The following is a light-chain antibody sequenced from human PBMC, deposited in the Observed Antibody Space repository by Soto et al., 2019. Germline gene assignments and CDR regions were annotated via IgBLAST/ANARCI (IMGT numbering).Light chain of an antibody. CDR1: RSDVGGYNY. CDR2: EVR. J-gene: IGLJ1*01. Sequence: QSVRTQPASVSGSPGQSITISCTGTRSDVGGYNYVSWYQQHPGKAPKLMIYEVRNRPSGVSNRFSGSKSGNTASLTISGLQAEDEADYYCSSYTSRSTVSYVFGTGTKVTVL. V-gene: IGLV2-14*01. CDR3: SSYTSRSTVSYV.